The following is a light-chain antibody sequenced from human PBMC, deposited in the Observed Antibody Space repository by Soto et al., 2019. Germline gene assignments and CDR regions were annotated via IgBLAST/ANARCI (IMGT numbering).Light chain of an antibody. V-gene: IGKV3-20*01. CDR1: QSISSSY. J-gene: IGKJ4*02. Sequence: EIVLAQSPGTLSLSPGERATLSCRPSQSISSSYLAWYQQKPGQAPRLLIYGASNRATGIPDRFIGRVSGIDFTLTMSRLELDDLAVYFCHQYVGILFMFVGGTKVEIK. CDR3: HQYVGILFM. CDR2: GAS.